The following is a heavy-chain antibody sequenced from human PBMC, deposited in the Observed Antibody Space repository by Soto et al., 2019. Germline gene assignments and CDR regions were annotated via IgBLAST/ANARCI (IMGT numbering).Heavy chain of an antibody. D-gene: IGHD6-13*01. V-gene: IGHV3-30*18. CDR3: AKESAAAGSNWFDP. Sequence: GGSLRLSCAASGFTFSSYGMHLVRQAPGKGLEWVGVISYDGSKKYYVDSLKGRFTISRDNSKNTLYLQMNSLRTEDTAVYYCAKESAAAGSNWFDPWGQGTLVTVSS. CDR2: ISYDGSKK. J-gene: IGHJ5*02. CDR1: GFTFSSYG.